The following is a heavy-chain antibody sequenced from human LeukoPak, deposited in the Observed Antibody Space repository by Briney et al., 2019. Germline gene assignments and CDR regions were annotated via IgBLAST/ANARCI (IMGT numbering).Heavy chain of an antibody. CDR3: ARAGYSSSWYLGGYFDY. V-gene: IGHV3-23*01. CDR2: ITRGSSVGT. D-gene: IGHD6-13*01. Sequence: GGSLRLSCAASGFTFNIYDMYWIRQAPGKGLECVSVITRGSSVGTYYADSVKGRFAISRDNSKNTLFLQMNNLRVDDTAVYYCARAGYSSSWYLGGYFDYWGQGTLVTVSS. CDR1: GFTFNIYD. J-gene: IGHJ4*02.